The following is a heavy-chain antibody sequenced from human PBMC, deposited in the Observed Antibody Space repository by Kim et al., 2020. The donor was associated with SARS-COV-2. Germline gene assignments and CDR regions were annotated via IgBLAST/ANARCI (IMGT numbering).Heavy chain of an antibody. CDR1: GFTFSSYA. Sequence: GGSLRLSCAASGFTFSSYAMSWVRQAPGKGLEWVSSISASGDTIFYVDSVRGRFTMSRDNSKNTLYLQMNSLRAEDTALYFCVRGAMSTWFDPWGQGTLVTVSS. CDR3: VRGAMSTWFDP. CDR2: ISASGDTI. V-gene: IGHV3-23*01. D-gene: IGHD2-2*01. J-gene: IGHJ5*02.